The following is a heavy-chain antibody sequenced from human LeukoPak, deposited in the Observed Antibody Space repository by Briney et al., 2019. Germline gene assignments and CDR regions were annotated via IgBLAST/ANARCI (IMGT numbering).Heavy chain of an antibody. V-gene: IGHV3-21*01. J-gene: IGHJ4*02. CDR2: ISSSSSYI. Sequence: GGSLRLSCAASGFTFSSYSMNWVRQAPGKGLEWVSSISSSSSYIYYADSVKGRFTIPRDNAKNSLYLQMNSLRAEDTAVYYCARRCGSTSCYPSFDYWGQGTLVTVSS. CDR3: ARRCGSTSCYPSFDY. D-gene: IGHD2-2*01. CDR1: GFTFSSYS.